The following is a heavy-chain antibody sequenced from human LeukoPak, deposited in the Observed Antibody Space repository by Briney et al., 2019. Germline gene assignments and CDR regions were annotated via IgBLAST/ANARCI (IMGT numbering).Heavy chain of an antibody. J-gene: IGHJ4*02. CDR2: IFYSGST. Sequence: SETLSLTCTVSSGSISTSNYYWGWVRQPPGKALEWIGNIFYSGSTYYSPSLKSRVTISLDTSRNQFSLKLNSVTAADTAVYYCARDSPFDYWGQGTLVTVSS. CDR1: SGSISTSNYY. V-gene: IGHV4-39*07. CDR3: ARDSPFDY.